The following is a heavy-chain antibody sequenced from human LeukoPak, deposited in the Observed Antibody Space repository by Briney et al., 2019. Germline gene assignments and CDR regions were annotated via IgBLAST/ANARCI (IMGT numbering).Heavy chain of an antibody. V-gene: IGHV3-33*01. CDR1: GFTFSSYG. Sequence: GALRLSCAASGFTFSSYGMHWVRQAPGKGLEWVAVIWYDGSNKYYADSVKGRFTISRDNSKNTLYLQMNSLRAEDTAVYCCARGDYGDYEYYFDYWGQGTLVTVSS. J-gene: IGHJ4*02. CDR2: IWYDGSNK. CDR3: ARGDYGDYEYYFDY. D-gene: IGHD4-17*01.